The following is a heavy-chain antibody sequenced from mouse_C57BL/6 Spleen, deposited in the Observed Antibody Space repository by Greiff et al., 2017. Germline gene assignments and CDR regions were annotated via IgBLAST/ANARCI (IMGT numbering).Heavy chain of an antibody. CDR2: IDPSDSET. Sequence: QVHVKQPGAELVRPGSSVKLSCKASGYTFTSYWMHWVKQRPIQGLEWIGNIDPSDSETHYNQKFKDKATLTVDKSSSTAYMQLSSLTSEDSAVYYGAREREGAMDYWGQGTSVTVSS. J-gene: IGHJ4*01. V-gene: IGHV1-52*01. CDR1: GYTFTSYW. CDR3: AREREGAMDY.